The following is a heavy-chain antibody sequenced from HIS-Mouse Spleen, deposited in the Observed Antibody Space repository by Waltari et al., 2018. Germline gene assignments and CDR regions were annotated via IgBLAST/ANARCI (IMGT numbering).Heavy chain of an antibody. CDR2: IYYSGST. CDR3: AREFGLLPPISSRDYDAFDI. D-gene: IGHD3-10*01. V-gene: IGHV4-39*07. Sequence: QLQLQESGPGLVKPSATLSLTCTVSGGSMSSSSYYWGWIRQPPGKGLEWIGSIYYSGSTYYNPSLKSRVTISVDTSKNQFSLKLSSVTAADTAVYYCAREFGLLPPISSRDYDAFDIWGQGTMVTVSS. J-gene: IGHJ3*02. CDR1: GGSMSSSSYY.